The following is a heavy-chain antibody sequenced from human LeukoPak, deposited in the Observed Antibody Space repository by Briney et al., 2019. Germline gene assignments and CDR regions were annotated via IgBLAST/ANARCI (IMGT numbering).Heavy chain of an antibody. V-gene: IGHV1-18*01. CDR1: GYTVTSYG. D-gene: IGHD3-22*01. CDR2: ISAYNGNT. CDR3: ATDPMAVDSSGYHDY. J-gene: IGHJ4*02. Sequence: ASVKVSCKASGYTVTSYGISWVRQAPGQGLEWMGWISAYNGNTNYAQKLQGRVTMTTDTSTSTAYMELRSLRSEDTAGYYCATDPMAVDSSGYHDYWGQGTLVTVSS.